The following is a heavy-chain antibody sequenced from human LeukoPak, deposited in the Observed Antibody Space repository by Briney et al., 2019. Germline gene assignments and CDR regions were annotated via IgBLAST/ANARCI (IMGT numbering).Heavy chain of an antibody. Sequence: PSESLSLTCTVSGGSISTSYWSWIRQPPGKGLEWIGYIYTSVGTNYNPSLKSRVTISVDTSKNQFSLKLSSVTAAHTAVYYCAGSYSGYKGYFDYWGQGTLVTVSS. CDR2: IYTSVGT. V-gene: IGHV4-4*09. CDR3: AGSYSGYKGYFDY. J-gene: IGHJ4*02. CDR1: GGSISTSY. D-gene: IGHD5-12*01.